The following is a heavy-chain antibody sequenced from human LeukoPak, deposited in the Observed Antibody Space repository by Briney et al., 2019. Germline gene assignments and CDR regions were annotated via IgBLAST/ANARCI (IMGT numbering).Heavy chain of an antibody. J-gene: IGHJ4*02. CDR2: ISAYNGNP. CDR1: GYSFTNYG. Sequence: ASVKVSCKASGYSFTNYGISWVRQGPGQGLEWMGWISAYNGNPTYAQKLRGRVTVTTDTSTSTAYMELRSLRSDDTAVYYCARAGQGFYYDNSAYYYDYWGQGTLVTVSS. V-gene: IGHV1-18*01. CDR3: ARAGQGFYYDNSAYYYDY. D-gene: IGHD3-22*01.